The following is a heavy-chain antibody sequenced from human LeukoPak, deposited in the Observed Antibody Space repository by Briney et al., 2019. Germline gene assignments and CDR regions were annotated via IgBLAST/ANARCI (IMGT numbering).Heavy chain of an antibody. CDR2: INHSGST. V-gene: IGHV4-34*01. J-gene: IGHJ6*03. Sequence: SETLSLTCAVYGGSFSGYYWSWIRQPPGKGLEWIGEINHSGSTNYNPSLKSRVTVSVDTSKNQFSLKLSSVTAADTAVYYCGRGYGSGTVLVWGKGTTVTVSS. CDR1: GGSFSGYY. D-gene: IGHD3-10*01. CDR3: GRGYGSGTVLV.